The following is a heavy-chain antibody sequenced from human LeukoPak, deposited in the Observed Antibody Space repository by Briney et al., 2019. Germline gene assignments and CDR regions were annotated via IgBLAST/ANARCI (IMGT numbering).Heavy chain of an antibody. D-gene: IGHD1-14*01. CDR3: ARDLVPEF. CDR2: LSSGGTT. V-gene: IGHV3-53*01. Sequence: PGGSLRLSCAASGFTVSKNYYMNWVRQAPGKGLECVSVLSSGGTTYYADSVKGRFTISRDNSKNTLYLQMNSLRAEDTAVYYCARDLVPEFWGQGTMVTVSS. J-gene: IGHJ3*01. CDR1: GFTVSKNY.